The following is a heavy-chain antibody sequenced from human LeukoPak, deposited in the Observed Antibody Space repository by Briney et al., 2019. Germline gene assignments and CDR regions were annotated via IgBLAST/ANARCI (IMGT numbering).Heavy chain of an antibody. CDR1: GITLSNHG. J-gene: IGHJ4*02. CDR2: ISDSAGRT. D-gene: IGHD3-22*01. V-gene: IGHV3-23*01. CDR3: AKRGVVIRVILVGFHKEAYYFDS. Sequence: GSLRLSCAVSGITLSNHGMRWVRQATGKGLEWVAGISDSAGRTNYAASVKGRFTISRDNPKNTLYLQMNSLRAEDTAVYFCAKRGVVIRVILVGFHKEAYYFDSWGQGALVTVSS.